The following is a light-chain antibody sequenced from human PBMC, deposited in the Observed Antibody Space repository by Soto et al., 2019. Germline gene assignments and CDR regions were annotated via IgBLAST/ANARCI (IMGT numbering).Light chain of an antibody. V-gene: IGKV3-15*01. Sequence: EIVLTQSPATLSVSPGERATLSCRASQSVRSNLAWYQQIPGQAPRLLIYGASTRATGIPARFSGSGSGTEFTLTISSLQSEDSAVYYCQQYDNWPPITFGQGTRLEIK. CDR2: GAS. CDR1: QSVRSN. CDR3: QQYDNWPPIT. J-gene: IGKJ5*01.